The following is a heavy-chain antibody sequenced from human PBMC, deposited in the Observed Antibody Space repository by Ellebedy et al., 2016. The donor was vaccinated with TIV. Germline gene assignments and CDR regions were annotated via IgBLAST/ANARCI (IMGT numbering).Heavy chain of an antibody. CDR3: ARVYGDPGYGMDV. Sequence: AASVKVSCKASGYIFTTHYMHWARQAPGQGLEWMGMINPTTGSTTYAQRFQGRVTMTRDTSTRTAHMELSNLRSEDTAVYYCARVYGDPGYGMDVWGQGTTVTVSS. CDR1: GYIFTTHY. V-gene: IGHV1-46*01. J-gene: IGHJ6*02. CDR2: INPTTGST. D-gene: IGHD4-17*01.